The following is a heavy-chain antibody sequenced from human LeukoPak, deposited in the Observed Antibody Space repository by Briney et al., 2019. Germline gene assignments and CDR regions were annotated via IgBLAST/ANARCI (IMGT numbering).Heavy chain of an antibody. CDR3: ARAGWQYYFDY. D-gene: IGHD6-19*01. J-gene: IGHJ4*02. V-gene: IGHV4-34*01. CDR1: GGSFSGYY. Sequence: SETLSLTCAVSGGSFSGYYWTWIRQPPGKGLEWIGEINHSGSANYNPSLKSRVTISLDTSKNQFSLKLSSVTAADTAVYYCARAGWQYYFDYWGQGTLVTVSS. CDR2: INHSGSA.